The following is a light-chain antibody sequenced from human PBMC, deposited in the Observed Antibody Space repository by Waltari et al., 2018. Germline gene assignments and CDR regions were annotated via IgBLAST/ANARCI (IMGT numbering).Light chain of an antibody. J-gene: IGLJ1*01. CDR1: SGHRTYD. CDR2: LNSDGTY. V-gene: IGLV4-69*01. Sequence: QIVLTQSPSASASLGASVKLTCTQNSGHRTYDITGNQQQPEKGPRYLMKLNSDGTYTKGDGIPARFSGSSSGAERYLTISSLQSEDAADYYCQAWGTGIVFGTGTKVTVL. CDR3: QAWGTGIV.